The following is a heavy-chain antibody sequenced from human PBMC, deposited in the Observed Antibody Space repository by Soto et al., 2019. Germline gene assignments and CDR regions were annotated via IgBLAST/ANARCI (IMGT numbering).Heavy chain of an antibody. CDR2: ISSSSSTI. D-gene: IGHD6-6*01. CDR1: GFTFSSYS. Sequence: GGSLRLSCAASGFTFSSYSMNWVRQAPGKGLEWVSYISSSSSTIYYADSVKGRFTISRDSAKNSLYLQMNSLRDEDTAVYYCAKTAGIAARPDYYYGMDVWGQGTTVTVSS. V-gene: IGHV3-48*02. J-gene: IGHJ6*02. CDR3: AKTAGIAARPDYYYGMDV.